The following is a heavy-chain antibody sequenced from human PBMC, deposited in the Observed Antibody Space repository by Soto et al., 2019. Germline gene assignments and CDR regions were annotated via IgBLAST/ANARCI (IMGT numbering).Heavy chain of an antibody. CDR3: ARTRMLAYFYGMDV. D-gene: IGHD2-15*01. CDR2: ISFDGTIE. Sequence: QVQLVESGGGVVQPGRSLRLSCADSGVTFSSYAMHWVRQAPGKGLEWVAAISFDGTIEYYADSVKGRFTISRDNSKNTLYLHMNSLKTDDTAVYYCARTRMLAYFYGMDVWGQGTTVTVSS. V-gene: IGHV3-30-3*01. CDR1: GVTFSSYA. J-gene: IGHJ6*02.